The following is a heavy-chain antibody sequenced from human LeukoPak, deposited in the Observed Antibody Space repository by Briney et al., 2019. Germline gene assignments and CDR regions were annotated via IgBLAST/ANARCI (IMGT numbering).Heavy chain of an antibody. Sequence: GGSLRLSCAASGFTFSSYAMSWIRQAPGKGLEWVSYISSSGSTIYYADSVKGRFTISGDNAKNSLYLQMNSLRAEDTAVYYCAREIAVAGTGWFDPWGQGTLVTVSS. D-gene: IGHD6-19*01. CDR1: GFTFSSYA. CDR2: ISSSGSTI. J-gene: IGHJ5*02. V-gene: IGHV3-11*01. CDR3: AREIAVAGTGWFDP.